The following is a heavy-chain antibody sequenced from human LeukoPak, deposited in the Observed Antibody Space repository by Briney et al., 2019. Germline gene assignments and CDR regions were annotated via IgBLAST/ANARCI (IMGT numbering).Heavy chain of an antibody. V-gene: IGHV4-34*01. J-gene: IGHJ5*02. Sequence: KPSETLSLTCAVFGGSFSGHYWSWICQPPGKGLEWIGEINHSGSTNYNPSLKSRVTISVDRSKNQFSLKLNSVTAADTAVYYCVRGGIETPPGGFDPWGQGTLVTVSS. D-gene: IGHD1-26*01. CDR2: INHSGST. CDR1: GGSFSGHY. CDR3: VRGGIETPPGGFDP.